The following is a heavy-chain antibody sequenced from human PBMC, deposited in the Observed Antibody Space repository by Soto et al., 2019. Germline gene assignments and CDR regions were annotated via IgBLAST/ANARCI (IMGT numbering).Heavy chain of an antibody. Sequence: QVQLVQSGAEVKVPGSSVNVSCKVSGDTFRTHAFSWVRQAPGQGLEWIGGIIPLFGTASYAQNFQDRVTITADASTSTAYMELSSLTSDDTAVYYCARGSTSRFLVVPTATEVRFDYWGQGTLVTVSS. CDR1: GDTFRTHA. J-gene: IGHJ4*02. V-gene: IGHV1-69*01. D-gene: IGHD2-2*01. CDR3: ARGSTSRFLVVPTATEVRFDY. CDR2: IIPLFGTA.